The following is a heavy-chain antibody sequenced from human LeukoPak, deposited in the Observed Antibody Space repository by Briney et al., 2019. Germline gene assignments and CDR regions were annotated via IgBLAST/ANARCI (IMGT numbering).Heavy chain of an antibody. Sequence: GGSLRLSCAASGFTFSRYAMHWVRQGPGKGLEWVAVISYDGSNKYYADSVKGRFTISRDNSKNTLYLQMNSLRAEDTAVYYCASQDRLIVVVVGATVSSDHGMDVWGQGTTVTVSS. CDR1: GFTFSRYA. J-gene: IGHJ6*02. CDR3: ASQDRLIVVVVGATVSSDHGMDV. V-gene: IGHV3-30-3*01. D-gene: IGHD2-15*01. CDR2: ISYDGSNK.